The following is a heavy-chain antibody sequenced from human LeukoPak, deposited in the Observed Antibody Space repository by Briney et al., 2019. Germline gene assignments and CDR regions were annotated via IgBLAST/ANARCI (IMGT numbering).Heavy chain of an antibody. V-gene: IGHV3-74*01. D-gene: IGHD3-3*01. CDR1: GFTFSSYL. Sequence: GGSLRLSCAASGFTFSSYLMHWVRQAPGKGLVWVSRIKSDGSSTSYADSVKGRFTISRDNAKNTLYLQMNSLRAEDTAVYYCARGDDFWSGYYTGSYWGQGTLVTVSS. CDR2: IKSDGSST. CDR3: ARGDDFWSGYYTGSY. J-gene: IGHJ4*02.